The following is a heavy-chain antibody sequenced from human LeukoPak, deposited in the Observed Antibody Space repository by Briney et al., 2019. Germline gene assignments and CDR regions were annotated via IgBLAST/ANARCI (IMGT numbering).Heavy chain of an antibody. J-gene: IGHJ6*02. V-gene: IGHV3-21*01. Sequence: GGSLRLSCAASGFTFITYSMNWVRQAPGKGLEWVSSISSSSSYIYYADSVKGRFTISRDNAKNSLYLQMNSLRAEDTAVYYCARDLIVVVPAANYYYYYGMDVWGQGTTVTVSS. CDR1: GFTFITYS. CDR2: ISSSSSYI. D-gene: IGHD2-2*01. CDR3: ARDLIVVVPAANYYYYYGMDV.